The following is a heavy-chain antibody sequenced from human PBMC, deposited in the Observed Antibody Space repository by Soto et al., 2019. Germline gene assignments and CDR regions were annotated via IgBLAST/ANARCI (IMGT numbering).Heavy chain of an antibody. CDR3: ASVLELHYYYGRDV. V-gene: IGHV1-69*13. CDR2: IIPIFGTA. J-gene: IGHJ6*02. CDR1: GGTFSSYA. Sequence: SVNVSCKASGGTFSSYAISWVRQAPGQGLEWMGGIIPIFGTANYAQKFQGRVTITADESTSTAYMELSSLRSEDTAVYYCASVLELHYYYGRDVWGQGTTVTVSS. D-gene: IGHD1-7*01.